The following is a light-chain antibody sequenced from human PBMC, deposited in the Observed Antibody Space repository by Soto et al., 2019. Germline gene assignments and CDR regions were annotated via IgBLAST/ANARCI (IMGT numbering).Light chain of an antibody. V-gene: IGLV2-14*01. Sequence: QSALTQPASVSGSPGQSITISCTGTSSDVGGYNYVSWYQQHPGKAPKLMIYEVSNRPSGVSNRFSGSKSGNTASLTISGXQAEDEADYYCSSYTSXSTWVFGGGTKLTVL. CDR2: EVS. CDR3: SSYTSXSTWV. CDR1: SSDVGGYNY. J-gene: IGLJ3*02.